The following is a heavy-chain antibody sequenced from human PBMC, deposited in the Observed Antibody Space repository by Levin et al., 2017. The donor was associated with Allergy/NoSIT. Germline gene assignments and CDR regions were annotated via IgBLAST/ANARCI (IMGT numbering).Heavy chain of an antibody. D-gene: IGHD3-9*01. CDR3: ARRYYDIVTGYYTDDY. CDR1: GFTFSSYG. Sequence: GESLKISCAASGFTFSSYGMHWVRQAPGKGLEWVAVISYDGSNKYYADSVKGRFTISRDNSKNTLYLQMNSLRAEDTAVYYCARRYYDIVTGYYTDDYWGQGTLVTVSS. J-gene: IGHJ4*02. CDR2: ISYDGSNK. V-gene: IGHV3-30*03.